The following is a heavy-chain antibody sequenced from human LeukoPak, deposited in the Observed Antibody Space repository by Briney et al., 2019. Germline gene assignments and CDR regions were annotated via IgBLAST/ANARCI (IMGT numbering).Heavy chain of an antibody. D-gene: IGHD5-18*01. CDR3: AKGLQLWAPIDY. Sequence: PGRSLRLSCAASGFTFSSYCMHWARQAPGKGRGWVAVISYDGTNKYYAASVKGRFTISRDNSKNTLYLQMNSLRAEDTAVYYCAKGLQLWAPIDYWGQGTLVTVSS. J-gene: IGHJ4*02. V-gene: IGHV3-30*18. CDR2: ISYDGTNK. CDR1: GFTFSSYC.